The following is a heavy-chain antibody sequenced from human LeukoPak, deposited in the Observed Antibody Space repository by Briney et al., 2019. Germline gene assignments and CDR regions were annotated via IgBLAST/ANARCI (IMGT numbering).Heavy chain of an antibody. D-gene: IGHD6-13*01. CDR3: ARALVDGYSSSWYYYYMDV. J-gene: IGHJ6*03. V-gene: IGHV3-7*01. CDR2: IKQDGSEK. CDR1: GFTFSSYW. Sequence: GRSLRLSCAASGFTFSSYWMSWVRQAPGKGLEWVANIKQDGSEKYYVDSVKGRFTISRDNAKNSLYLQMNSLRAEDTAVYYCARALVDGYSSSWYYYYMDVWGKGTTVTVSS.